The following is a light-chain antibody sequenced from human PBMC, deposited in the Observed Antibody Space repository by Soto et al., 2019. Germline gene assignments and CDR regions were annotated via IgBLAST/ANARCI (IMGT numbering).Light chain of an antibody. CDR3: QQANSFPFT. J-gene: IGKJ3*01. Sequence: DIQMTQSPSSVSASVGDRVTITCRASQDIRTWLAWYQQKPGKAPKLLIYVSSSLQSGVPSRFSGSGSGTDFTLTISSRQPEDFATYYCQQANSFPFTFGPGTKVDLK. CDR2: VSS. V-gene: IGKV1-12*02. CDR1: QDIRTW.